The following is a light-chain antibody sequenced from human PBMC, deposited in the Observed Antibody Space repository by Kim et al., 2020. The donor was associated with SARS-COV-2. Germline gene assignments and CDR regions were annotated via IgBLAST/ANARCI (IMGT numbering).Light chain of an antibody. CDR3: AAWDDSLSGRV. CDR2: KNN. V-gene: IGLV1-47*01. Sequence: GQRVTISCCGSSSNIGSNYVYWYQQLPGTAPKLLISKNNQRPSGVPDRFSGSKSGTSASLAISGLRSEDEADYYCAAWDDSLSGRVFGGGTQLTVL. J-gene: IGLJ3*02. CDR1: SSNIGSNY.